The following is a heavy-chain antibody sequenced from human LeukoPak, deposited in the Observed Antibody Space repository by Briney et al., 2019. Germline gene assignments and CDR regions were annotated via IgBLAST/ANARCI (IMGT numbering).Heavy chain of an antibody. Sequence: ASVKVSCKASGYTFTSYAMHWVRQAHGQRLEWMGWINAGNGNTKYSQKLQGRVTITRDTSASTAYLYLSSLRSEDTAVYYCASAPYNWNVNKRWFDYWGQGTLVTVSS. CDR2: INAGNGNT. CDR1: GYTFTSYA. CDR3: ASAPYNWNVNKRWFDY. J-gene: IGHJ4*02. V-gene: IGHV1-3*01. D-gene: IGHD1-20*01.